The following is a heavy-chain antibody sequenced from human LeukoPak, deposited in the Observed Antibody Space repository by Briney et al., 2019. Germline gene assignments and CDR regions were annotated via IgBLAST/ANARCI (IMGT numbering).Heavy chain of an antibody. D-gene: IGHD1-26*01. CDR2: IIPILGIA. J-gene: IGHJ4*02. CDR1: GYTFTGYY. V-gene: IGHV1-69*04. CDR3: ARAPGGD. Sequence: SVKVSCKASGYTFTGYYMHWVRQAPGQGLEWMGRIIPILGIANYAQKFQGRVTITADKSTSTAYMELSSLRSEDTAVYYCARAPGGDWGQGTLVTVSS.